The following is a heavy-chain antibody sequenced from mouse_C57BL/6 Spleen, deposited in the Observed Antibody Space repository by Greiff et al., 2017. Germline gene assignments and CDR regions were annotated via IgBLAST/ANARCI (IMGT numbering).Heavy chain of an antibody. CDR2: VDPATGGT. V-gene: IGHV1-15*01. D-gene: IGHD2-4*01. J-gene: IGHJ4*01. CDR3: TRTNLGVLRRGVALDY. CDR1: GYTFTDYE. Sequence: QVQLKQSGAELVRPGASVTLSCKASGYTFTDYEMHWVKQTPVHGLEWIGAVDPATGGTAYNQKFKGKAILTADKSSSTAYLELRSLTAEDSAVYYGTRTNLGVLRRGVALDYWGQGPSVTVSS.